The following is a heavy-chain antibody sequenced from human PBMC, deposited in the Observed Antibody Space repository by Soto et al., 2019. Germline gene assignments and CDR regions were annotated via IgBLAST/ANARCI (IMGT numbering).Heavy chain of an antibody. CDR3: AKRNSGNYVGGFDY. V-gene: IGHV3-23*01. CDR1: GFSFSNYA. CDR2: ISCSGTGT. D-gene: IGHD4-17*01. Sequence: EVQLLESGGGLVQPGGSLRLSCAGSGFSFSNYAMRWVRQAPGEGLEWVSAISCSGTGTYYADSVKGYFSISRDNSKNTLFLQMNSLRAEDTAVYFCAKRNSGNYVGGFDYWGQGTLVTVSS. J-gene: IGHJ4*02.